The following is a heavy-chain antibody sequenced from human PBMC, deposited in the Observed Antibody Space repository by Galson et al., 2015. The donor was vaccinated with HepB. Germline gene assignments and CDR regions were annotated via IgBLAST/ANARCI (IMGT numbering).Heavy chain of an antibody. D-gene: IGHD5-24*01. CDR1: GFTFSSYA. J-gene: IGHJ4*02. V-gene: IGHV3-23*01. CDR2: ISDTGGFK. Sequence: SLRLSCAASGFTFSSYAMHWVRQAPGEGLEWVAEISDTGGFKYYADSVKGRFTISRDNSKNTLYLQMNTLRADDTAVYYCAKVLQRVDGQQLDYWGQGTLVTVSS. CDR3: AKVLQRVDGQQLDY.